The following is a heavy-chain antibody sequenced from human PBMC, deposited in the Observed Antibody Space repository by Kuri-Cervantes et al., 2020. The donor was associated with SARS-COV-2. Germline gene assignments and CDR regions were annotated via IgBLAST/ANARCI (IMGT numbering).Heavy chain of an antibody. CDR3: AREYAAGTTYFDY. CDR2: IYYSGST. V-gene: IGHV4-39*07. Sequence: SETLSLTCTVSGGSISSSSYYWGWIRQPPGKGREWIGGIYYSGSTYYNPSLKGRVTISDDTSKNQFSLKLSSVTAADTAVYYCAREYAAGTTYFDYWGQGTLVTVSS. D-gene: IGHD6-13*01. CDR1: GGSISSSSYY. J-gene: IGHJ4*02.